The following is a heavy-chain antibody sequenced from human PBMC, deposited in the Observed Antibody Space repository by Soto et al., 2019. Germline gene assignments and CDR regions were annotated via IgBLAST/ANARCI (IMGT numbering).Heavy chain of an antibody. V-gene: IGHV4-38-2*01. CDR2: IFHSGTT. Sequence: PSETLSLTCAVSGYSISSGYYWGWIRQPPGKGLEWLGSIFHSGTTYDNPSLKSRVTISVDMSNNQFSLKLTSVTAADTAVYYCARLLDDSRGHYYFDYWGQGTLVTVSS. J-gene: IGHJ4*02. CDR1: GYSISSGYY. CDR3: ARLLDDSRGHYYFDY. D-gene: IGHD3-22*01.